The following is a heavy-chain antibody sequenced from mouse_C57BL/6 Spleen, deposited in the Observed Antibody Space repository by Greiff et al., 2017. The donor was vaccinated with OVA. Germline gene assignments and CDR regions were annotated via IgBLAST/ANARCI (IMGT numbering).Heavy chain of an antibody. J-gene: IGHJ2*01. CDR3: ARGLLTFFDY. CDR2: IDPSDSYT. CDR1: GYTFTSYW. D-gene: IGHD4-1*01. V-gene: IGHV1-69*01. Sequence: QVQLQQPGAELVMPGASVKLSCKASGYTFTSYWMHWVKQRPGQGLEWIGEIDPSDSYTNYNQKFKGKSTLTVDKSSSTAYMQLSSLTSEDSAVYYCARGLLTFFDYWGQGTTLTVSS.